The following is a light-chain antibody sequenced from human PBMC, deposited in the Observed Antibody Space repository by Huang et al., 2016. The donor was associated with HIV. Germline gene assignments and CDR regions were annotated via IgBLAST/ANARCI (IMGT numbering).Light chain of an antibody. CDR2: DAS. J-gene: IGKJ1*01. Sequence: EIVMTQSPDTLSVSPGERVSLSCRASQSVSSSLAWYQQKPGQSPRLVCYDASTRAPGIPARFRGSGSGTDFTLTITSLQSEDVAFYYCQQYSDWPRGTFGQGTRVEIK. CDR1: QSVSSS. V-gene: IGKV3-15*01. CDR3: QQYSDWPRGT.